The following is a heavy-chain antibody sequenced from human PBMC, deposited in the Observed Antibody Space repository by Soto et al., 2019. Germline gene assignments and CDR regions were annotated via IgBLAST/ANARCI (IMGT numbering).Heavy chain of an antibody. Sequence: ASVKVSCTASGYTFTSYDINWVRQATGQGLEWLGWMNPNSGNTGYAQKFQGRVTMTRDTSTSTVYMELSSLRSEDTAVYYCARVSCSSTSCYHYYYYGMDVWGQGTTVTVSS. CDR1: GYTFTSYD. CDR2: MNPNSGNT. D-gene: IGHD2-2*01. J-gene: IGHJ6*02. V-gene: IGHV1-8*01. CDR3: ARVSCSSTSCYHYYYYGMDV.